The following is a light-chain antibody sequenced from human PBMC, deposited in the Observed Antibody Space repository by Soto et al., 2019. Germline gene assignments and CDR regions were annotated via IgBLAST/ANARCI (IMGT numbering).Light chain of an antibody. J-gene: IGKJ2*01. CDR3: QRYAISPPHI. V-gene: IGKV3-20*01. CDR2: GAS. Sequence: EIVLTQSPGTRSLSPGKVASLSCRASQSVRNNYLAWYQQKPGQAPRLLIYGASNRATGIPHRFSGSGSGTDFTLSISRLESEDFAVYYCQRYAISPPHIFGQGTRLE. CDR1: QSVRNNY.